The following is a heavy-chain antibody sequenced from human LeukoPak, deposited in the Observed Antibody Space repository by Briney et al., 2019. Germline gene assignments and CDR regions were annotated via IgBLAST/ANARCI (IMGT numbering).Heavy chain of an antibody. CDR1: GFTFSSYS. CDR2: ISSSSSYI. V-gene: IGHV3-21*01. Sequence: GGSLRLSCAASGFTFSSYSMNWVRQAPGKGLGWVSSISSSSSYIYYADSVEGRFTISRDNAKNSLYLQMNSLRAEDTAVYYCARDRTGSMYYDFWSGYLTFGGDGMDVWGQGTTVTVSS. J-gene: IGHJ6*02. D-gene: IGHD3-3*01. CDR3: ARDRTGSMYYDFWSGYLTFGGDGMDV.